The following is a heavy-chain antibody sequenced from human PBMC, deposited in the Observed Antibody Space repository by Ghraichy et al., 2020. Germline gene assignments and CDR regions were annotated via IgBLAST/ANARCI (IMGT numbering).Heavy chain of an antibody. J-gene: IGHJ5*02. CDR1: GFTFSSYA. CDR2: ISGSGGGT. Sequence: GESLNISCAASGFTFSSYAMSWVRQAPGKGLEWVSAISGSGGGTYYADSVKGRFTITRDNSKNTLYLQMNSLRAEDTAVYYCAKDIGVTIFGMVLTDWFDPWGQGTLVTVSS. CDR3: AKDIGVTIFGMVLTDWFDP. V-gene: IGHV3-23*01. D-gene: IGHD3-3*01.